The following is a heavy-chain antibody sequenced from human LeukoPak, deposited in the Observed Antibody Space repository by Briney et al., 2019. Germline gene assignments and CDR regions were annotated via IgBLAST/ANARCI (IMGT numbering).Heavy chain of an antibody. D-gene: IGHD6-13*01. J-gene: IGHJ4*02. CDR1: GFAFSSYS. CDR2: ISSSSSYI. Sequence: PGGSLRFSCAASGFAFSSYSMNWVRQAPGKRLEWVSSISSSSSYIYYADSVKGRFTISRDNAKNSLYLQMNSLGAEDTAVYYCARTIAAAARFDYWGQGTLVTVSS. CDR3: ARTIAAAARFDY. V-gene: IGHV3-21*01.